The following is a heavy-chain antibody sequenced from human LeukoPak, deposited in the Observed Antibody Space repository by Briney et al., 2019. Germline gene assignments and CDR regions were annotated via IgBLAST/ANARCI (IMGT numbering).Heavy chain of an antibody. CDR3: ARDGGNDYSNYDY. CDR2: INPNSGGT. CDR1: GYTFTGYY. V-gene: IGHV1-2*02. D-gene: IGHD4-11*01. Sequence: GASVKVSCKASGYTFTGYYMHWVRQAPGQGLEWMGWINPNSGGTNYAQKFQGRVTMTRDTFISTAYMELSRLRSDDTAVYYCARDGGNDYSNYDYWGQGTLVTVSS. J-gene: IGHJ4*02.